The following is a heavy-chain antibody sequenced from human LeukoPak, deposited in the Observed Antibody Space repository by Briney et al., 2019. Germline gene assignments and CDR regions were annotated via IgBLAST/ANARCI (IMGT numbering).Heavy chain of an antibody. CDR3: ARRVRGVIISYGMDV. CDR1: GFTFSSYS. Sequence: GGSLRLSCAASGFTFSSYSMNWVRQAPGKGLEWVSSIGSSSSYIYYADSVKGRFTISRDNAKNSLYLQMNSLRAEDTAVYYCARRVRGVIISYGMDVWGKGTTVTVSS. CDR2: IGSSSSYI. D-gene: IGHD3-10*01. V-gene: IGHV3-21*01. J-gene: IGHJ6*04.